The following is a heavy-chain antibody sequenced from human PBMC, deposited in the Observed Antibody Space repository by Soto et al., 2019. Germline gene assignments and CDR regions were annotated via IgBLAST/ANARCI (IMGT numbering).Heavy chain of an antibody. J-gene: IGHJ3*02. D-gene: IGHD4-17*01. CDR3: ARDSPPYGDRAFDI. V-gene: IGHV4-59*01. Sequence: VQLLESGGGLVQPGGSLRLSCAASGFTFSSYAMSWVRQAPGKGLEWIGYVYYSGSTNYNPSLKSRVTISVDTSKNQFSLKLSSVTAADTAVYYCARDSPPYGDRAFDIWGQGTMVTVSS. CDR1: GFTFSSYA. CDR2: VYYSGST.